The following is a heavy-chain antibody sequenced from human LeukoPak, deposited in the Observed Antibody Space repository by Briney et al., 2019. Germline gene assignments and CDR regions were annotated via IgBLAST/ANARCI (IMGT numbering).Heavy chain of an antibody. J-gene: IGHJ4*02. CDR2: IYSGGST. CDR1: GFTVSSNY. D-gene: IGHD3-16*02. V-gene: IGHV3-53*01. CDR3: ARDPTTFGGIIPTDY. Sequence: PGGSLRLSCAASGFTVSSNYMSWVRQAPGKGLEWVSVIYSGGSTYYADSVKGRFTISRDNSKNTLYLQMNSLRAEDTAVYYCARDPTTFGGIIPTDYWGQGTLVTVSS.